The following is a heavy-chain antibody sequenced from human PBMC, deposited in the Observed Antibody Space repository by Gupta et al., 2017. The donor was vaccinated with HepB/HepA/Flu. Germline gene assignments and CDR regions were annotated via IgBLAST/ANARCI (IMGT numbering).Heavy chain of an antibody. Sequence: EVQLVESGGGLVEPGGSLSLSCAASGFTFSSYEMNWVSQAPGKGLEWVSYISTSCSTMYYADSVKGRFNISRDNAKSSLYLQMNSLRSEDTAVYYCARSGVNLDYWGQGTLVTVSS. V-gene: IGHV3-48*03. CDR2: ISTSCSTM. CDR3: ARSGVNLDY. J-gene: IGHJ4*02. D-gene: IGHD1-14*01. CDR1: GFTFSSYE.